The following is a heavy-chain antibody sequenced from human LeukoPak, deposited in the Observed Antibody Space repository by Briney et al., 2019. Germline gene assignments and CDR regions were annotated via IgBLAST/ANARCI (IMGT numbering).Heavy chain of an antibody. Sequence: GGSLRLSCAASGFTFSSYEMNWVRQAPGKGLEWVSYISSSGSPRHYADSVKGRFTISRDNSKNTLYLQMNSLRAEDTAVYYCAKDPYYYGSGSYPYDYWGQGTLVTVSS. J-gene: IGHJ4*02. V-gene: IGHV3-48*03. CDR1: GFTFSSYE. CDR3: AKDPYYYGSGSYPYDY. D-gene: IGHD3-10*01. CDR2: ISSSGSPR.